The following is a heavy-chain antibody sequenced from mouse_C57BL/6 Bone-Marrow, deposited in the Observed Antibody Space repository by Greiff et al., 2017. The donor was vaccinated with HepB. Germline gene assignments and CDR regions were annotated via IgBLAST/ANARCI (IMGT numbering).Heavy chain of an antibody. V-gene: IGHV5-9-1*02. CDR3: TRDRGGNYWYFDV. J-gene: IGHJ1*03. CDR1: GFTFSSYA. CDR2: ISSGGDYI. Sequence: EVNVVESGEGLVKPGGSLKLSCAASGFTFSSYAMSWVRQTPEKRLEWVAYISSGGDYIYYADTVKGRFTISRDNARNTLYLQMSSLKSEDTAMYYCTRDRGGNYWYFDVWGTGTTVTVSS. D-gene: IGHD1-1*02.